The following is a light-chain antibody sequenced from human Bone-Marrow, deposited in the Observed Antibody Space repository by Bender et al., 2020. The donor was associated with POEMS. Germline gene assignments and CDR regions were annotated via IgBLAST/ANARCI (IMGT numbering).Light chain of an antibody. CDR3: QSWGSNTAV. CDR2: QDN. V-gene: IGLV3-1*01. CDR1: KLGDKF. J-gene: IGLJ2*01. Sequence: SYELTQPPSVSVSPGQTASISCSGDKLGDKFAHWYQQKAGQSPVLVIYQDNKRPSGIPERFSGSTSGNTASLTISGTQTMDEADYYCQSWGSNTAVFGGGTKLTVL.